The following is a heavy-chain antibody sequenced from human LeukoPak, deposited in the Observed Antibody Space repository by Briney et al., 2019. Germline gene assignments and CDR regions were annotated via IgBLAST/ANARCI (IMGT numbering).Heavy chain of an antibody. CDR3: ARARGSGSPYYFDY. Sequence: PSGTLSLTCDVSDYSITTGYYWGWIRQPPGKGLEWIGGIYHSGNTYYNPSLKSRVAISVDTSKNQFSLRLSSVTAADTAVYYCARARGSGSPYYFDYWGQGTLVTVSS. V-gene: IGHV4-38-2*01. D-gene: IGHD3-10*01. CDR2: IYHSGNT. J-gene: IGHJ4*02. CDR1: DYSITTGYY.